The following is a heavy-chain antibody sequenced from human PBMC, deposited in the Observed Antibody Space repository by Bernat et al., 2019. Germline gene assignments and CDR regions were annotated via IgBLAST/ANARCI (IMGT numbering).Heavy chain of an antibody. V-gene: IGHV4-59*08. J-gene: IGHJ4*02. CDR1: GGSISGHY. CDR3: ARQTTRESEDWPYVDY. D-gene: IGHD1/OR15-1a*01. CDR2: IEYSGAT. Sequence: QVQLQESGPRLVKPSETLSLTCSVSGGSISGHYWSWIRQPPGKELEWIGYIEYSGATRYDSSLKSRLTISLDTSKSQFSLNLDSVTAADTAVYYCARQTTRESEDWPYVDYWGQGTLVTVSS.